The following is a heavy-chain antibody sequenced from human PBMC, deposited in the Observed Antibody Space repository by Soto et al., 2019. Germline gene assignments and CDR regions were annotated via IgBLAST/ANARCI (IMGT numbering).Heavy chain of an antibody. J-gene: IGHJ4*02. CDR3: AKFFVETGSNSGGPWSFHY. CDR1: GFTFSNYA. D-gene: IGHD6-25*01. CDR2: ISGSGGTT. V-gene: IGHV3-23*01. Sequence: EVQLLESGGGLVQPGRSLRLSCAASGFTFSNYAMSWVRQAPGQGLDWVSAISGSGGTTYYADSVKGRFTISRDNSKNTLLLQMNSLRAEDAAVYYCAKFFVETGSNSGGPWSFHYWRQGTLVTVSS.